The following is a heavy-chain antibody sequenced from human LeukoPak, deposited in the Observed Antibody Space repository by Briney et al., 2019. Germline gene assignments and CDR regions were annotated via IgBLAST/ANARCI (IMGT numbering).Heavy chain of an antibody. J-gene: IGHJ4*02. V-gene: IGHV3-48*04. Sequence: GGSLRLSCTVSGFTVSSNSMSWVRQAPGKGLEWVSYISSSSSSIYYADSVKGRFTISRDNAENSLYLQMNSLRAEDTAVYYCARKGRAPDYWGQGTLVTVSS. CDR1: GFTVSSNS. D-gene: IGHD6-13*01. CDR3: ARKGRAPDY. CDR2: ISSSSSSI.